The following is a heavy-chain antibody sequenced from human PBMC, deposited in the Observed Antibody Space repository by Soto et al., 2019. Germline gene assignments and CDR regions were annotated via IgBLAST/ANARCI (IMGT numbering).Heavy chain of an antibody. CDR1: GFTFSSYA. CDR3: AKDHDFWSSRRGWFDP. D-gene: IGHD3-3*01. V-gene: IGHV3-23*01. CDR2: ISGSGGST. Sequence: EVQLLESGGGLVQPGGSLRLSCAASGFTFSSYAMSWVRQAPGKGLEWVSAISGSGGSTYYADSVKGRFTISRDNSKNTLYLQMNSLRAEDTAVYYCAKDHDFWSSRRGWFDPWGQGTLVTVSS. J-gene: IGHJ5*02.